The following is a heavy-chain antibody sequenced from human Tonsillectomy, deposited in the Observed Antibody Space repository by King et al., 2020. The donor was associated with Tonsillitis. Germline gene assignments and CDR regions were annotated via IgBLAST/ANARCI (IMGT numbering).Heavy chain of an antibody. CDR2: IYSGGAT. CDR3: AGTTPNKRHHYYYMAV. D-gene: IGHD4-17*01. CDR1: GFTVSSNY. J-gene: IGHJ6*03. Sequence: VQLVESGGGLVQPGGSLRLSCAASGFTVSSNYMNWVRQAPGKGLEWVSVIYSGGATYYADSVKGRLTISRDNSKNTLYLQMNSLRAEDTAVYYCAGTTPNKRHHYYYMAVWGEGTTVTVSS. V-gene: IGHV3-66*01.